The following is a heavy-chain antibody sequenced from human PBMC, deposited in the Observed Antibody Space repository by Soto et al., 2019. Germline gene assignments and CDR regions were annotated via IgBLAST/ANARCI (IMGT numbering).Heavy chain of an antibody. J-gene: IGHJ6*02. CDR1: GFTFSSYD. CDR3: AREGRYDFWSGYHRGAGYYYYYGMDV. CDR2: IGTAGDT. D-gene: IGHD3-3*01. Sequence: EVQLVESGGGLVQPGGSLRLSCAASGFTFSSYDMHWVRQATGKGLEWVSAIGTAGDTYYPGSVKGRFTISRENAKNSLYLQMNSLRAEDTAVYYGAREGRYDFWSGYHRGAGYYYYYGMDVWGQGTTVTVSS. V-gene: IGHV3-13*01.